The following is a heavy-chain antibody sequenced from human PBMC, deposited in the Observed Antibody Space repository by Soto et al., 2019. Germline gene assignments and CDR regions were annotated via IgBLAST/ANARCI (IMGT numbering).Heavy chain of an antibody. CDR2: IIPIFGTA. V-gene: IGHV1-69*13. J-gene: IGHJ6*02. D-gene: IGHD6-25*01. CDR3: ARESRYYYGMDV. Sequence: ASVKVSCKASGGTFSSYAISWVRQAPGQGLEWMGGIIPIFGTANYAQKFQGRVTITADESTSTAYMELSSLRSEDTAVYYCARESRYYYGMDVGGQGTTVTVSS. CDR1: GGTFSSYA.